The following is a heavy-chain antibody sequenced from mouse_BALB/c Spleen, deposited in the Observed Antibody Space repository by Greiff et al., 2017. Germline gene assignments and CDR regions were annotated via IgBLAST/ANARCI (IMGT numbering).Heavy chain of an antibody. V-gene: IGHV1-62-2*01. D-gene: IGHD1-1*01. CDR3: ARYGYGSSYFDY. CDR2: FYPGSGSI. Sequence: QVQLQQSGAGLVKPGASVTLSCKASGYTFTEYIIHWVKQSSGQGLEWIGWFYPGSGSIKYNEKFKDKATLTADKSSSTVYMELSRLTSENSAVYYCARYGYGSSYFDYWGQGTTLTVSS. J-gene: IGHJ2*01. CDR1: GYTFTEYI.